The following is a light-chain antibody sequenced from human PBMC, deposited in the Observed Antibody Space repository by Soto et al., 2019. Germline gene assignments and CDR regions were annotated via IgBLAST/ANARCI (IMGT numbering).Light chain of an antibody. CDR3: SSYTTGGQGV. CDR1: SSDVGGYNY. V-gene: IGLV2-14*01. CDR2: EVS. Sequence: QSVLTQPASVSGSPGQSITISCTGSSSDVGGYNYVSWYQQHPGKAPKLIIYEVSNRPSGVSNRFSGSKSGNTASLTISGLQAEDEADYYCSSYTTGGQGVFGGGTKLTVL. J-gene: IGLJ3*02.